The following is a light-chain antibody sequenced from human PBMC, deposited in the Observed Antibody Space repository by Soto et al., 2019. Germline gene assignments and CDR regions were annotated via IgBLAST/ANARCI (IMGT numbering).Light chain of an antibody. CDR2: DAS. Sequence: EIVLTQSPATMSLSPGERATLSCRTSQSVSRNLAWYQQKPGQAPRLLIYDASQRATGIAARFSGSGSGTDFTLTITRLEPEDFAVYYCQQYHGSPTFGGGTKVDIK. CDR1: QSVSRN. V-gene: IGKV3-11*01. CDR3: QQYHGSPT. J-gene: IGKJ4*01.